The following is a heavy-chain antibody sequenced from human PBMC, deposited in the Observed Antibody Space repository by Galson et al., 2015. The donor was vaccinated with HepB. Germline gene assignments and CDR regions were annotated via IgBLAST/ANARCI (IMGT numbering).Heavy chain of an antibody. CDR1: GGSISSYY. D-gene: IGHD6-19*01. J-gene: IGHJ4*02. V-gene: IGHV4-59*01. CDR3: ARGGSGWYYFDY. CDR2: IYYSGST. Sequence: LSLTCTVSGGSISSYYWCWIRQPPGKGLEWIGYIYYSGSTNYNPSLKSRVTISVDTSKNQFSLKLSSVTAADTAVYYCARGGSGWYYFDYWGQGTLVTVSS.